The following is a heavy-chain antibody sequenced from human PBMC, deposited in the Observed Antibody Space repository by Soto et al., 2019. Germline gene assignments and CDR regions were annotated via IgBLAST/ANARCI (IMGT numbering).Heavy chain of an antibody. CDR3: AKSLNINWKNWFDP. CDR2: TSDSGGRT. Sequence: QLLESGGGLAQPGGSLTPSCAASGFTFSTSAMNWVRQAPGKGLEWVSLTSDSGGRTYYADSVKGRFTISRDNSKNTLYLQMNSLRAEDTAVYYCAKSLNINWKNWFDPWGQGTLVTVSS. CDR1: GFTFSTSA. J-gene: IGHJ5*02. D-gene: IGHD1-1*01. V-gene: IGHV3-23*01.